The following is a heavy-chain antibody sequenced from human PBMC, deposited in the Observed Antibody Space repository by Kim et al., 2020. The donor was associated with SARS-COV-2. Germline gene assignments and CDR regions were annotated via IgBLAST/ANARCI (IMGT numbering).Heavy chain of an antibody. D-gene: IGHD3-22*01. J-gene: IGHJ4*02. CDR3: ASYDSRAYYVDN. Sequence: SETLSLTCTVSGGSIRTADHCWSWIRQPPGKGLEWIGYMYYNEKPNYNPSLRSRVTISVDTSENQFSLKLRSVTAADTAVYYCASYDSRAYYVDNWGQGTLVTVSS. CDR2: MYYNEKP. V-gene: IGHV4-30-4*01. CDR1: GGSIRTADHC.